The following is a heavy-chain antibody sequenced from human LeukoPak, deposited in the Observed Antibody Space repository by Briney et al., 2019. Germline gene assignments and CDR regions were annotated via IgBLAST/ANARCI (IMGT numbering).Heavy chain of an antibody. J-gene: IGHJ6*03. V-gene: IGHV4-39*07. Sequence: PSETLSLTCTVSGGSVSTIDYYWGWIRQPPGKGLEWIGSVYYSGSTYYNAPLKSRVTISVDTSKNQFSLKLSAVTAADTAMYYCARESVRRVVVGYYYYMDVWGKGTAVTFSS. D-gene: IGHD2-21*01. CDR3: ARESVRRVVVGYYYYMDV. CDR2: VYYSGST. CDR1: GGSVSTIDYY.